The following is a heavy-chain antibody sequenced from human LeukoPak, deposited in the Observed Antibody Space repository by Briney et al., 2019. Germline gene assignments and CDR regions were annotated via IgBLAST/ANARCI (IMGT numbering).Heavy chain of an antibody. CDR1: GFTSNNHW. D-gene: IGHD2-2*01. V-gene: IGHV3-7*01. CDR2: IRPDGSEE. CDR3: SGRSGFSSIY. Sequence: GGSLRLSCEASGFTSNNHWMNWVRQAPGKGLEWLANIRPDGSEEFYVDSVKGRFTISRDNAKNSVYLQMNNLRAEDTAVYYCSGRSGFSSIYWGQGVQVTVSS. J-gene: IGHJ4*02.